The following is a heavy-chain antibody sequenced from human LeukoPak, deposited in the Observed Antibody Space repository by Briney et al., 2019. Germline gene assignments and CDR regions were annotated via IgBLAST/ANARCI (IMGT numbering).Heavy chain of an antibody. Sequence: KPGGSLGLSCAGSGFTFSDAWMSWVRQAPGKGLEWVSSISSSSSFIYYVDSVKGRFTISRDNAKNSLFLQMNSLRAEDTAVYYCARGHGYGDYWYFDLWGRGTLVTVSS. CDR3: ARGHGYGDYWYFDL. D-gene: IGHD4-17*01. J-gene: IGHJ2*01. CDR2: ISSSSSFI. V-gene: IGHV3-21*01. CDR1: GFTFSDAW.